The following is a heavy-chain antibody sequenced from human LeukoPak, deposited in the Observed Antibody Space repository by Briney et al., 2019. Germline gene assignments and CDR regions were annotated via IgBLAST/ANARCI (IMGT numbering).Heavy chain of an antibody. D-gene: IGHD6-19*01. J-gene: IGHJ4*02. Sequence: PGRPLRLSCAASGFTFSNYAMHWVRQAPGKGLEWVAATSHNEYNKYYADSVNGRFTISRDNSKNTLHLEVNSLRADDTAVYYCARGPGLAMGKGYFDYCGQGTLVTVSS. CDR3: ARGPGLAMGKGYFDY. V-gene: IGHV3-30-3*01. CDR1: GFTFSNYA. CDR2: TSHNEYNK.